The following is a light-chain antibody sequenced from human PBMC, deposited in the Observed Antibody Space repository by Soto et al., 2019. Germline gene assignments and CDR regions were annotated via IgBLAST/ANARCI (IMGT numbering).Light chain of an antibody. CDR1: ILGDKY. V-gene: IGLV3-1*01. CDR2: QDD. J-gene: IGLJ1*01. Sequence: SYELTQPPSVSVSPGQTASITCSGDILGDKYVCWYQQKPGQSPVLVMYQDDNRPSGIPERFSGSNSGNTATLTISGTQAMDEADYYCQTWDSTTGVFGTGTKLTVL. CDR3: QTWDSTTGV.